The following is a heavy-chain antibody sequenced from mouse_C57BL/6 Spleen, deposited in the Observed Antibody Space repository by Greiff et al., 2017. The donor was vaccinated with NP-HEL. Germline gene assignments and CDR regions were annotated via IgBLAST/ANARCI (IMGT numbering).Heavy chain of an antibody. J-gene: IGHJ2*01. CDR1: GFTFSSYA. V-gene: IGHV5-4*01. D-gene: IGHD2-12*01. CDR2: ISDGGSYT. Sequence: EVKLVESGGGLVKPGGSLKLSCAASGFTFSSYAMSWVRQTPEKRLEWVATISDGGSYTYYPDNVKGRFTISRDNAKNNLYLQMSHLKSEDTAMYYCAREERRDFFDYWGQGTTLTVSS. CDR3: AREERRDFFDY.